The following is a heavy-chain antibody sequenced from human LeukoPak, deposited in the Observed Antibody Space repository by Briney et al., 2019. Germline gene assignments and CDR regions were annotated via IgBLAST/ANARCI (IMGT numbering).Heavy chain of an antibody. Sequence: PSETLSLTCAVYGGSFSGYCWSWIRQPAGKGLEWIGFIYHSGNIYYNPSLKSRVTISVDRSKNQFSLNLSSVTAADTAVYYCARVFQDAFDTWGQGTMVTVSS. CDR1: GGSFSGYC. V-gene: IGHV4-30-2*01. CDR3: ARVFQDAFDT. J-gene: IGHJ3*02. CDR2: IYHSGNI.